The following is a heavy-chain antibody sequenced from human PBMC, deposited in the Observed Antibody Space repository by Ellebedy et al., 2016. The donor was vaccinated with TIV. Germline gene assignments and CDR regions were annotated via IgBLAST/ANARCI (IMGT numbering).Heavy chain of an antibody. CDR1: GFTFSSYG. J-gene: IGHJ3*02. V-gene: IGHV3-30*02. CDR2: IGYDGSKK. D-gene: IGHD4-17*01. Sequence: PGGSLRLSCAASGFTFSSYGIHWVRRAPGKGLEWVAAIGYDGSKKSYADSVTGRITISRDNSKNTVDLQMNSLGAEDTAVYYCAKRAQISSHGLDIWGQGTMVTVSS. CDR3: AKRAQISSHGLDI.